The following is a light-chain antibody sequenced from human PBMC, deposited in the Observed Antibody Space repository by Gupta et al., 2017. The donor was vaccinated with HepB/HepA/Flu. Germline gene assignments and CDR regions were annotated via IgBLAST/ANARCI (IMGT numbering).Light chain of an antibody. CDR2: DVS. CDR1: SAVVGYNY. CDR3: SSETSSSTLLV. V-gene: IGLV2-14*03. Sequence: SALTQPASVSGSPGPSITISCTVTSAVVGYNYVCWYQQPPGKAPKLMIYDVSNRPSAVPNRFSGSKSGTTASLTTTGLQAEDGADYYCSSETSSSTLLVFGGGTKLTVL. J-gene: IGLJ2*01.